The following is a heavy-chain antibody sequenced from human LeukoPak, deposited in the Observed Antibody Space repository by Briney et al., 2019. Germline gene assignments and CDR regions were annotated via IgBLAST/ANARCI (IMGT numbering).Heavy chain of an antibody. J-gene: IGHJ4*02. Sequence: GASVKVSCKASGYTFTGYYMHWVRQAPGQGLEWMGWISAYNGNTNYAQKLQGRVTMTTDTSTSTAYMELRSLRSDDTAVYYCARALSGWELLTGVDYWGQGTLVTVSS. CDR2: ISAYNGNT. V-gene: IGHV1-18*04. CDR1: GYTFTGYY. D-gene: IGHD1-26*01. CDR3: ARALSGWELLTGVDY.